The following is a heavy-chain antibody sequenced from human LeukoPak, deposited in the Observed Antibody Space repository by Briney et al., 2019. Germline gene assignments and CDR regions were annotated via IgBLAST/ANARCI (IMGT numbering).Heavy chain of an antibody. V-gene: IGHV1-69*13. CDR1: GGTFSSYA. CDR3: ARDHRMPGIAVAGAYYFDY. J-gene: IGHJ4*02. CDR2: IIPIFGTA. D-gene: IGHD6-19*01. Sequence: SVKVSCKASGGTFSSYAISWVRQAPGQGREWMGGIIPIFGTANYAQKFQGRVTITADESTSAAYMELSSLRSEDTAVYYCARDHRMPGIAVAGAYYFDYWGQGTLVTVSS.